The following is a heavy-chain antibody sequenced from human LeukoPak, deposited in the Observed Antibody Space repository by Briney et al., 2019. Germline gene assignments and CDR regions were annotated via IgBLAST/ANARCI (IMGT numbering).Heavy chain of an antibody. CDR3: ARDGDYGDYRRVSYYYYGMDA. D-gene: IGHD4-17*01. J-gene: IGHJ6*02. V-gene: IGHV3-48*04. CDR2: ISSSSSTI. CDR1: GFTFSSYS. Sequence: PGGSLRLSCAASGFTFSSYSMNWVRQAPGKGLEWVSYISSSSSTIYYADSVKGRFTISRDNAKNSLYLQMNSLRAEDTAVYYCARDGDYGDYRRVSYYYYGMDAWGQGTTVTVSS.